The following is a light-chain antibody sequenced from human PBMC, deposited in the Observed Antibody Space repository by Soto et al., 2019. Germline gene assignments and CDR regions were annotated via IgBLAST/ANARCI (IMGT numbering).Light chain of an antibody. Sequence: QSALTQPASVSGSPVQSITISCTGTTSDVGGYNYVSWYQQYPGEAPKLIIFEVSHRPSGISSRFSGSKSANTASLSISGLQAEDEADYFYSSYTGNRTLHMMFGGGTKVTVL. CDR2: EVS. V-gene: IGLV2-14*01. CDR1: TSDVGGYNY. CDR3: SSYTGNRTLHMM. J-gene: IGLJ3*02.